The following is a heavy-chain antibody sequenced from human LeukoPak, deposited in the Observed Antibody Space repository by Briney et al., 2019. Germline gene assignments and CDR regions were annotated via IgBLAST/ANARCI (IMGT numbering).Heavy chain of an antibody. CDR2: VYHSGST. CDR1: GGSVISGSYY. D-gene: IGHD3-22*01. V-gene: IGHV4-61*01. J-gene: IGHJ4*02. CDR3: AREGDYYDSGGYYRIDF. Sequence: SETLSLTCTVSGGSVISGSYYWSWIRQPPGKGLEWIGYVYHSGSTNYNPSLKSRVTMSVDTSNNQFSLKLSSVTAADTAMYYCAREGDYYDSGGYYRIDFWGQGTLVTVSS.